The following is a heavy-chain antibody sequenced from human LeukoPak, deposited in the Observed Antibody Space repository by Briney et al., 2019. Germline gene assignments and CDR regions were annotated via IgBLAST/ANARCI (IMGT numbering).Heavy chain of an antibody. CDR3: AKEVEMATIVDY. J-gene: IGHJ4*02. V-gene: IGHV3-53*05. Sequence: GGSLRLSCAASGFNVSNNYMSWVRQAPGKGLEWVSVIYRGGSTYYADSVKGRFTISRDNSKNTLYLQMNSLRAEDTAVYYCAKEVEMATIVDYWGQGTLVTVSS. CDR2: IYRGGST. D-gene: IGHD5-24*01. CDR1: GFNVSNNY.